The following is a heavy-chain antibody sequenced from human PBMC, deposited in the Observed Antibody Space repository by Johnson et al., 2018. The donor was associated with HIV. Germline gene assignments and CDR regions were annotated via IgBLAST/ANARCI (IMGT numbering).Heavy chain of an antibody. CDR1: GLTFSSYA. V-gene: IGHV3-30*04. D-gene: IGHD6-13*01. Sequence: QVQLVESGGGLVQPGGSLRLSCAASGLTFSSYAFHWVRQAPAKGLEWVASISYDGSDKYHADSVKGRFTISRDSSKNTLYLEMNSLRPEDTAVYFCARDGKYSSIGPDAFDVWGQGTMVAVSS. J-gene: IGHJ3*01. CDR3: ARDGKYSSIGPDAFDV. CDR2: ISYDGSDK.